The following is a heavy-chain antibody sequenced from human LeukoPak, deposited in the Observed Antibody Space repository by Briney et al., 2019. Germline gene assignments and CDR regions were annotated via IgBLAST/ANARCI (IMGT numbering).Heavy chain of an antibody. J-gene: IGHJ4*02. Sequence: ASVKVSCKASGYTFTSYDINRVRQATGQGLEWMGWMNPNSGNTGYAQKFQGRVTMTRNTSISTAYMELSSLRSEDTAVYYCARLAALDDSLIELKDYWGQGTLVTVSS. CDR3: ARLAALDDSLIELKDY. D-gene: IGHD6-6*01. CDR2: MNPNSGNT. CDR1: GYTFTSYD. V-gene: IGHV1-8*01.